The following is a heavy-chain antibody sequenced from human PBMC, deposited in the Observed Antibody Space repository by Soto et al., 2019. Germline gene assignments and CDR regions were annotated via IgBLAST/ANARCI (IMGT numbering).Heavy chain of an antibody. D-gene: IGHD6-19*01. CDR2: ISGSGGST. J-gene: IGHJ4*02. V-gene: IGHV3-23*01. CDR3: AKDRKSGSGWYWDY. Sequence: GGSLRLSCAASGFTFSSYAMSWVRQAPGKGLEWVSAISGSGGSTYYSDSVKGRFTISRDNSKNTLYVQMNSLRAEDTAVYYCAKDRKSGSGWYWDYWGQGTLVTVSS. CDR1: GFTFSSYA.